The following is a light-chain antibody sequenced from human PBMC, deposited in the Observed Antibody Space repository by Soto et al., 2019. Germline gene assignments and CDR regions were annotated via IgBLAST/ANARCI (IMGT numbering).Light chain of an antibody. CDR2: DAS. CDR3: QKYKSYST. CDR1: QSLNTR. J-gene: IGKJ1*01. Sequence: DIQLTQSPSTLSASVGDRVTLTCRASQSLNTRLAWYQQRPGKAPKLLIYDASTLESGVPSRLSGGGSGTEFTLTINTLQPDDLATYICQKYKSYSTVGPGTKADIK. V-gene: IGKV1-5*01.